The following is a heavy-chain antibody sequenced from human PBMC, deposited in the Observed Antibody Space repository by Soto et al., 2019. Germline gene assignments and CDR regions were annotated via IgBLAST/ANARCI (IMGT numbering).Heavy chain of an antibody. V-gene: IGHV4-59*01. CDR2: IYYSAST. CDR3: ARAPPYSSGFDY. Sequence: SETLSLTCTVSGGSISTYYWSWIRQPPGKGLEWIGYIYYSASTTYNPSLKSRVTISVDTSKNQLSLRLSSVTAADTAVYYCARAPPYSSGFDYWGQGTLVTVSS. D-gene: IGHD6-19*01. CDR1: GGSISTYY. J-gene: IGHJ4*02.